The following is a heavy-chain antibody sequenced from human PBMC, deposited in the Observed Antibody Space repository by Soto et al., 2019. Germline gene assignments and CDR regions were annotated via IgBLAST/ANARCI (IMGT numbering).Heavy chain of an antibody. D-gene: IGHD3-16*01. V-gene: IGHV3-23*01. CDR2: ISGAGGST. Sequence: EAQVLESGGGLVQPGGSLRISCLASGFTFSTYLMGWVRQAPGKGLEWVSGISGAGGSTSYADSVKGRFTISRDNSKNTLYLQMNSLRAEDTALYYCTKGWGDYWGQGTLVTVSS. CDR1: GFTFSTYL. CDR3: TKGWGDY. J-gene: IGHJ4*02.